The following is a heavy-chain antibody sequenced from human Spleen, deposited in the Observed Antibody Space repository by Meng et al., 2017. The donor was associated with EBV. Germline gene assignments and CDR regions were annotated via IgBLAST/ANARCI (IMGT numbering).Heavy chain of an antibody. J-gene: IGHJ4*02. CDR3: AREGQDY. CDR1: GFTFGNYA. CDR2: ISYAGSRK. V-gene: IGHV3-30-3*01. Sequence: QVQLVESGGGVVQPGRSLRLSCSVSGFTFGNYAMHWVRQAPGKGLEWVALISYAGSRKYYADSVKGRFTISRDNSKNTLYLQMNSLTAEDTAVYYCAREGQDYWGQGTLGTVSS.